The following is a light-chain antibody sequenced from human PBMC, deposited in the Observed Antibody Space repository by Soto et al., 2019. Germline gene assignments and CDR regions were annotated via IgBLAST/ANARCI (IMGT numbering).Light chain of an antibody. CDR1: QSVSRSY. CDR3: QQYRYCPRT. V-gene: IGKV3-20*01. J-gene: IGKJ1*01. CDR2: GAS. Sequence: EIVLTQSPGTLSLSPGERATLSCRASQSVSRSYLAWYQQKPGKAPRLLIYGASSRATGIPDRFSGSGSGTDFTLTISRLEPEDFAVYYCQQYRYCPRTFGQGAKVDIK.